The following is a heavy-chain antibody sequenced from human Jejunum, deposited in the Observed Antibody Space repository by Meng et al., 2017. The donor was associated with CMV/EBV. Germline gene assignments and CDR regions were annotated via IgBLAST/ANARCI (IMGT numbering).Heavy chain of an antibody. CDR2: IYWDNDK. Sequence: QITLKEGGPTLVKPPQTLTLTCTFSGFSLSTFGVGVGWVRQPPGKALEWLALIYWDNDKRYSPSLKSRLSITKDTSKNQVVLTMTNMEPVDTATYYCAHKGGHYDYWGQGTLVTVSS. CDR1: GFSLSTFGVG. V-gene: IGHV2-5*02. J-gene: IGHJ4*02. CDR3: AHKGGHYDY.